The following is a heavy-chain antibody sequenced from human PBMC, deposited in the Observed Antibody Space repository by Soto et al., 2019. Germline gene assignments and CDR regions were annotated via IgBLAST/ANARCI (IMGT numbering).Heavy chain of an antibody. D-gene: IGHD2-2*01. CDR1: GGSISSYY. CDR2: IYYSGST. Sequence: QVQLQESGPGLVKPSETLSLTCTDSGGSISSYYGSWIRQPPGKRLEWIGYIYYSGSTNYNPSLKSRVTILVDASMNKFSLKRSSVNAADTAVYYCARDIVVVPAYYYYGMDVWGQGTTVTVSS. J-gene: IGHJ6*02. V-gene: IGHV4-59*01. CDR3: ARDIVVVPAYYYYGMDV.